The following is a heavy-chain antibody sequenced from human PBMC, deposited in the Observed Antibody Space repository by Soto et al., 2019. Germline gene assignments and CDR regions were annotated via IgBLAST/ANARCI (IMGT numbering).Heavy chain of an antibody. CDR2: ISSRSTFI. V-gene: IGHV3-48*03. CDR1: GSTFRSSE. Sequence: PGGSLRLSCAASGSTFRSSEMHWVRQAPGKGLEWVSYISSRSTFINYAAAVKGRFTITRDNDKGLVYLQMNSLRAEDTAVYYCARDPPLSMIVVVGVDDFWGQGTLVTVSS. CDR3: ARDPPLSMIVVVGVDDF. D-gene: IGHD3-22*01. J-gene: IGHJ4*02.